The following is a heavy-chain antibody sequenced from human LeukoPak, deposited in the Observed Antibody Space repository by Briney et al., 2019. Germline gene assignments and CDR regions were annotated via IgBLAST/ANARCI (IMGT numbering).Heavy chain of an antibody. CDR2: ISGYNGNA. CDR3: ARDSNSGSYEEDYVFYI. V-gene: IGHV1-18*01. Sequence: ASVKVSCKASGYTFTSYGISWVRQAPGQGLEWMGWISGYNGNAKYAQKIQGRVTMTTDTSKSTAYMELMSLRSDDTAVYYCARDSNSGSYEEDYVFYIRGPRTIVPVSS. D-gene: IGHD1-26*01. CDR1: GYTFTSYG. J-gene: IGHJ3*02.